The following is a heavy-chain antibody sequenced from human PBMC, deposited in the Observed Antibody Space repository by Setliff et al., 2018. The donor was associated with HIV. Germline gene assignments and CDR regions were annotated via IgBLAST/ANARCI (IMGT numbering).Heavy chain of an antibody. CDR1: GFKFDDYG. J-gene: IGHJ4*02. CDR3: ARDPPGSGFHLDY. D-gene: IGHD5-12*01. V-gene: IGHV3-23*01. Sequence: GSLRLSCAASGFKFDDYGMSWVRQGPGKGLEWVAGISGSGGSTYYADSVKGRFTISRDNSKNTMYLQMNTLRVEDTAVYYCARDPPGSGFHLDYWGQGTPVTVSS. CDR2: ISGSGGST.